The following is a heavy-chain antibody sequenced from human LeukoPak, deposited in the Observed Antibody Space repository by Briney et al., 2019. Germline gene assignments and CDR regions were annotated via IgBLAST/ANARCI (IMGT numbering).Heavy chain of an antibody. D-gene: IGHD7-27*01. CDR3: AREGKLGRPYYYYMDV. J-gene: IGHJ6*03. V-gene: IGHV1-18*01. CDR1: GYTFTSYG. CDR2: ISAYNGNT. Sequence: ASVKVSCKASGYTFTSYGISWVRQAPGQGLEWMGWISAYNGNTNYAQKLQGRVTMTTDTSTSTAYMELRSLRSDDTAVYYCAREGKLGRPYYYYMDVWGKGTTVTVSS.